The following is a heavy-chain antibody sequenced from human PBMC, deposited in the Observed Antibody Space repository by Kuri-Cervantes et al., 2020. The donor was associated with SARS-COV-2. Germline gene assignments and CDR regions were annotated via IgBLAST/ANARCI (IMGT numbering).Heavy chain of an antibody. D-gene: IGHD7-27*01. J-gene: IGHJ6*03. V-gene: IGHV4-30-2*01. CDR1: GGSISSGNFY. CDR2: ISQSGNI. CDR3: ARVSGDSRFSYYMDV. Sequence: LRLSCAVSGGSISSGNFYWSWIRQPPGKGLEWIGYISQSGNIYYNPSLKSRVTISVDRSKNQFSLKVSSVSAADTAVYYCARVSGDSRFSYYMDVWGTGTTVTVSS.